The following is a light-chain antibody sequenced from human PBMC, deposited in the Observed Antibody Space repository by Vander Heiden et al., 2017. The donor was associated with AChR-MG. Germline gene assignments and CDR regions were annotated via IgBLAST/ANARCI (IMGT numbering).Light chain of an antibody. V-gene: IGKV3-15*01. CDR1: HHIGYC. Sequence: TQSPATLSVSPGDRATLSCRASHHIGYCLAWYQQKPGRAPRLLLFGTSTRVAGIPDRVSGSRSGTDFTLTISSLQSEDFASYYCQQYNLWPPYTFGQGTKVEN. CDR2: GTS. J-gene: IGKJ1*01. CDR3: QQYNLWPPYT.